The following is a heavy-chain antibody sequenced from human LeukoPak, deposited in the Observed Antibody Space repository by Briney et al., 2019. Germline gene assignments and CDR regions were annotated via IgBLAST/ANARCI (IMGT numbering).Heavy chain of an antibody. CDR2: IYSGGST. J-gene: IGHJ4*02. V-gene: IGHV3-53*01. D-gene: IGHD2-15*01. Sequence: GGSLRLSCAASGFTVSNTYMSWVRQAPGKGLEWVSVIYSGGSTYYTDSVKGRFTISRDSSKNTLYLQMNSLRAEDTAVYYCARSRWSDYWGQGTLVTVSS. CDR3: ARSRWSDY. CDR1: GFTVSNTY.